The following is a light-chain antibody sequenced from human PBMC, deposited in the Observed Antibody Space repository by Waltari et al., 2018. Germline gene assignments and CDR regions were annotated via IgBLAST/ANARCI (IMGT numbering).Light chain of an antibody. V-gene: IGKV1-5*03. J-gene: IGKJ1*01. CDR3: QQYNHYSWT. CDR1: QSVRTF. Sequence: DIQMTQSPSTLSASVGDRVTITCRASQSVRTFLAWYQEKPGKTPKLLIYRASTLESGVPSRVAGSGSETEFTLTISGLQPDDFATYYGQQYNHYSWTFGQGTEVDIK. CDR2: RAS.